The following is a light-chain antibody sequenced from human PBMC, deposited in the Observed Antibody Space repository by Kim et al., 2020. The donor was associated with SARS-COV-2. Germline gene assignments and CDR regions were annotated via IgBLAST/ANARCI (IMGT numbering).Light chain of an antibody. CDR2: DGS. CDR3: QQNDNLPYT. J-gene: IGKJ2*01. Sequence: DIQMTQSPSSLSASVGDRVIITCQASQDISKYLNWYQHKPGQTPKLLVYDGSQLDTGVPSKFSGSGSGTHFTFIISSLEPEDIATYFCQQNDNLPYTFGRGTKVDIK. V-gene: IGKV1-33*01. CDR1: QDISKY.